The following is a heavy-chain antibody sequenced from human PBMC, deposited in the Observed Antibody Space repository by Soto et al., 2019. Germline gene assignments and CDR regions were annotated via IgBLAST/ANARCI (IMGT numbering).Heavy chain of an antibody. D-gene: IGHD2-2*01. V-gene: IGHV3-15*07. CDR1: GFTFSNAW. Sequence: EVQLVESGGGLVKPGGSLRLSCAASGFTFSNAWMNWVRQAPGKGLEWVGRIKSKTDGGTTDYAAPVKGRFTISRDDSKNTLYLQMNSLKTENTAVYYCTTIIVVVPAAMIDLDYWGQGTLVTVSS. CDR2: IKSKTDGGTT. CDR3: TTIIVVVPAAMIDLDY. J-gene: IGHJ4*02.